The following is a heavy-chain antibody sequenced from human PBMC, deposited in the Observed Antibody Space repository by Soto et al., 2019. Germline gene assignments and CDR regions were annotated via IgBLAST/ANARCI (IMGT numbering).Heavy chain of an antibody. CDR1: GGSISSSSYY. D-gene: IGHD2-15*01. CDR2: IYYSGST. Sequence: SETLSLTCTVSGGSISSSSYYWGWIRQPPGKGLEWIGSIYYSGSTYYNPSLKSRVTISVDTSKNQFSLKLSSVTAADTAVYYCASRIFSWWDEEYYFDYWGQGTLVTVSS. V-gene: IGHV4-39*01. J-gene: IGHJ4*02. CDR3: ASRIFSWWDEEYYFDY.